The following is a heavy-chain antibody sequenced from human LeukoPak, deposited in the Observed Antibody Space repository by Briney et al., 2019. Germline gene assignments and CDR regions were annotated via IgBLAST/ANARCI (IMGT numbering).Heavy chain of an antibody. Sequence: SETLSLTCTVSGGSISSFYWSWIRQPAGKGLEWIGRGFASGSTLYNPSLKSRVTISVDESKNQFSLELKSVTAADTAVYYCARHDYSNYVRHWGQGTLITVSS. CDR1: GGSISSFY. V-gene: IGHV4-4*07. CDR2: GFASGST. CDR3: ARHDYSNYVRH. D-gene: IGHD4-11*01. J-gene: IGHJ4*02.